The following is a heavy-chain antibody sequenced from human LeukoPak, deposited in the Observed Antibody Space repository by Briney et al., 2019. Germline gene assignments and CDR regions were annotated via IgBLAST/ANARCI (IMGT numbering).Heavy chain of an antibody. V-gene: IGHV3-30*18. CDR1: GFTFSSYG. D-gene: IGHD6-13*01. CDR2: ISYDGSNK. CDR3: AKDAHSSSWYGNWFDP. J-gene: IGHJ5*02. Sequence: GGSLRLSCAASGFTFSSYGMHWVRQAPGKGLEWVAVISYDGSNKYYADSVKGRFTISRDNSKNTLYLRMNSLRAEETAVYYCAKDAHSSSWYGNWFDPWGQGTLVTVSS.